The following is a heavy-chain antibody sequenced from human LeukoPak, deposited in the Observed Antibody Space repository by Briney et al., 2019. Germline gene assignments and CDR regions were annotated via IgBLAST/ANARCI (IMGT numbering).Heavy chain of an antibody. D-gene: IGHD3-22*01. Sequence: ASVKVSCKASGYTFTSYGISWVGPAAGQGLAWMGWISTYNGNTNYAQKHQGRVTMTTDTSTSTAYMELRSLRSDDTAVYYCARDGPLGYDSSGYYYYYYYMDVWGKGTTVTVSS. CDR2: ISTYNGNT. V-gene: IGHV1-18*01. J-gene: IGHJ6*03. CDR3: ARDGPLGYDSSGYYYYYYYMDV. CDR1: GYTFTSYG.